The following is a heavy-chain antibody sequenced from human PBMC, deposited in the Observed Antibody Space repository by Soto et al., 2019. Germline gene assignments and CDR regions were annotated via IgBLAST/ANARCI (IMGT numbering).Heavy chain of an antibody. CDR2: ISAYNGNT. V-gene: IGHV1-18*01. Sequence: ASVKVSCKASGYTFTSYGISWVRQAPGQGLEWMGWISAYNGNTNYAQKLQGRVTMTTDTSTSTGYMELRSLRSDDTAVYYCARSDDSCSSTSCYGGTFDPWGQGTLVTVSS. D-gene: IGHD2-2*01. CDR1: GYTFTSYG. CDR3: ARSDDSCSSTSCYGGTFDP. J-gene: IGHJ5*02.